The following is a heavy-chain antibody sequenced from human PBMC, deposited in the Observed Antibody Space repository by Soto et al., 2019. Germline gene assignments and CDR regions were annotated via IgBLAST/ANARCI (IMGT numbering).Heavy chain of an antibody. Sequence: PGLSLRLSCAPSAFSFSLHGMQWVRQAPGKGLEWVAAIWYEGSNKYYVDAVKGPFTISRDNSNNTLYLQKTTQRAEDTAVYHCARGPCTTGYHHGMDVWGQGTTVAVSS. J-gene: IGHJ6*02. CDR1: AFSFSLHG. D-gene: IGHD2-8*01. CDR2: IWYEGSNK. CDR3: ARGPCTTGYHHGMDV. V-gene: IGHV3-33*01.